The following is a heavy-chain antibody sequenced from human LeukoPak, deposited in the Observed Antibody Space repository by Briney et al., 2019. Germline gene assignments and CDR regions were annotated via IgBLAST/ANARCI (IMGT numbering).Heavy chain of an antibody. J-gene: IGHJ5*02. Sequence: PSETLSLTCAVSDGSISSPNWWTWVRQPPGKGLEWIGEIYHSGRTNSNPSLESRVIMSVDKSKNQFSLKLTSVTAADTAVYYCARVGHNWFDPWGQGTLVTVSS. CDR3: ARVGHNWFDP. CDR1: DGSISSPNW. CDR2: IYHSGRT. D-gene: IGHD1-26*01. V-gene: IGHV4-4*02.